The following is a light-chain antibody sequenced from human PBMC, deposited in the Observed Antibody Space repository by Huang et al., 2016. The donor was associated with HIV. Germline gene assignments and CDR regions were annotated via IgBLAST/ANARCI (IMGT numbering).Light chain of an antibody. Sequence: IVLTQSPGTLSLSPGETATLSCRASQSVSSSYLAWYRQKPGQAPRLLIYGASSRATGIPDRFSGSGSGTDFTLTINRLEPEDFAVFYCQQYGSSITFGQGTRLEIK. CDR2: GAS. V-gene: IGKV3-20*01. CDR3: QQYGSSIT. CDR1: QSVSSSY. J-gene: IGKJ5*01.